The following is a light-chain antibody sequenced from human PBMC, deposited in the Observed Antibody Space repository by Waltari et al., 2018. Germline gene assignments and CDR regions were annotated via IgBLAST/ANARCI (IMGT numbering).Light chain of an antibody. Sequence: DIQMTQSPSTLSASVGDRVTITCRASQGISSWLAWYQQKPGKAPKLLIYKASSLESGFPSRFSGSGSGTEFTLTISSLQPDDFATYYCQQYNSYSPLTFGGGTKVEIK. CDR1: QGISSW. CDR2: KAS. J-gene: IGKJ4*01. V-gene: IGKV1-5*03. CDR3: QQYNSYSPLT.